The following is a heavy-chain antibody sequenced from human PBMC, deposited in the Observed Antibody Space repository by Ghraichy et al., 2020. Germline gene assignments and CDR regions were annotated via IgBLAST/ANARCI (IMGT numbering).Heavy chain of an antibody. CDR2: SCYSGST. J-gene: IGHJ5*02. CDR3: ARGTISVAGRGFDP. Sequence: SETLSLTCTVSGGSVSPYCWSWIRKPPGKALEWIGYSCYSGSTHYNPSIKTRVTMSIDTSKNQFSLKLSSVTAADTAVYFCARGTISVAGRGFDPWGRGTLVTVSS. V-gene: IGHV4-59*02. D-gene: IGHD6-19*01. CDR1: GGSVSPYC.